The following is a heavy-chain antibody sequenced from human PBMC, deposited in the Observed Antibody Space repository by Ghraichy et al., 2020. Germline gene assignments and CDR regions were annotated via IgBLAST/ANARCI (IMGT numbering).Heavy chain of an antibody. J-gene: IGHJ4*02. CDR1: GFTFSSYG. Sequence: GESLNISCAASGFTFSSYGMHWVRQAPGKGLEWVAVISYDGSNKYYADSVKGRFTISRDNSKNTLYLQMNSLRAEDTAVYYCARVDQGSGMGPRYWGQGTLVTVSS. CDR2: ISYDGSNK. V-gene: IGHV3-30*03. D-gene: IGHD3-10*01. CDR3: ARVDQGSGMGPRY.